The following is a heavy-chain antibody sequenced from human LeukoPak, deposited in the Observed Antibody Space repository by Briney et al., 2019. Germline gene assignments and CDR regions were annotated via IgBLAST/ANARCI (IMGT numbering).Heavy chain of an antibody. V-gene: IGHV4-31*02. Sequence: LRLSCAASGFTFSSYAMSWVRQHPGKGLEFIGYIYYSGSTYYNPSLKSRVTISRDTSKNQFSLKLSSVTAADTAVYYCARGDPLGDYWGQGTLVTVSS. J-gene: IGHJ4*02. D-gene: IGHD3-10*01. CDR2: IYYSGST. CDR1: GFTFSSYA. CDR3: ARGDPLGDY.